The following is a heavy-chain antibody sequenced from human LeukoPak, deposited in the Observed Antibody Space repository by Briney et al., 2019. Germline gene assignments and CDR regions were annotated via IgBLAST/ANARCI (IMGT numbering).Heavy chain of an antibody. V-gene: IGHV3-21*01. CDR1: VFTFSSYS. CDR3: GRAVGEDGDYVDFDY. Sequence: GSLRLSRAASVFTFSSYSMNSVRQPPGKGLECVSSISSSSSYIYYADSVKGRFTICRDNAKTSLYLKMNSLRAEDTAVYYCGRAVGEDGDYVDFDYWGQGTLVTVSS. CDR2: ISSSSSYI. J-gene: IGHJ4*02. D-gene: IGHD4-17*01.